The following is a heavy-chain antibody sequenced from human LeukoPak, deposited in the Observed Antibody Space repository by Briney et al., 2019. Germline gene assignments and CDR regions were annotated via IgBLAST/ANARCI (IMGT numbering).Heavy chain of an antibody. CDR1: GGSVTDYY. CDR2: IYYTGA. V-gene: IGHV4-59*02. Sequence: PSETLSLTCTVSGGSVTDYYWSWIRQSPGKGLEWIGYIYYTGASYNPSLKSRVTISADTSKNQFSLKLISVTAADTAVYYCASRKLGNDYWGQGTLVTVSS. D-gene: IGHD7-27*01. CDR3: ASRKLGNDY. J-gene: IGHJ4*02.